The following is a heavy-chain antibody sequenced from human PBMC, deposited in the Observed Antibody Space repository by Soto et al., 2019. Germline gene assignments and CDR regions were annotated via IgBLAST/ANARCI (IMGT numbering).Heavy chain of an antibody. CDR2: ISGSGGST. CDR3: AKMEDIVVVVAANLFDY. J-gene: IGHJ4*02. V-gene: IGHV3-23*01. CDR1: GFTFSSYA. Sequence: EVQLLESGGGLVQPGGSLRLSCAASGFTFSSYAMSWVRQAPGKGLEWVSAISGSGGSTYYADSVKGRFTISRDNSENTLYLQMNSLRAEDTAVYYCAKMEDIVVVVAANLFDYWGQGTLVTVSS. D-gene: IGHD2-15*01.